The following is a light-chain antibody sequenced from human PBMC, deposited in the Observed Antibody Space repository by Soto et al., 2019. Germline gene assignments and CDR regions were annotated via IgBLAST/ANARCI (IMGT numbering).Light chain of an antibody. Sequence: EIVLTQSPDTLSLSPGERATVSCRASQSVDSYLAWYQQKPGQAPRLLIYGTSSRAIGIPGRFSGSGSGTDFTLAISRVEHEDFAVYYCQQYATSPTTFGQGARLDNK. CDR3: QQYATSPTT. CDR2: GTS. J-gene: IGKJ5*01. V-gene: IGKV3-20*01. CDR1: QSVDSY.